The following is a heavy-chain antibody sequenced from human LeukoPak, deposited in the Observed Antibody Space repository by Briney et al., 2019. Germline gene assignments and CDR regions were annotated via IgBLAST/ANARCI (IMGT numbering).Heavy chain of an antibody. J-gene: IGHJ4*02. V-gene: IGHV3-7*01. D-gene: IGHD6-13*01. Sequence: PGGSLRLSCAASGFTFSNYWMCWVRQAPGKGLEWVANIKQDGSEQYYVDSVRGRFTISRDNAKNSLYLQMNSLRAEDTAVYYCARGSNWAFDYWGQGTLVTVSS. CDR3: ARGSNWAFDY. CDR2: IKQDGSEQ. CDR1: GFTFSNYW.